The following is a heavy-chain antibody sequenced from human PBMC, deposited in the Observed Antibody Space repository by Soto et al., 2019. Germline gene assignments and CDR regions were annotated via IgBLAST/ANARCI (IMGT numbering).Heavy chain of an antibody. D-gene: IGHD6-13*01. CDR1: GGSFSGYY. J-gene: IGHJ5*02. V-gene: IGHV4-34*02. CDR3: AGLWQQLVQGGIVGWFDP. Sequence: QVQLQQWGAGLLKPSETLSLTCAVYGGSFSGYYWSWIRQPPGKGLEWIGEINHSGSTNYNPSLKSRVTISVDTSKNQFSLNLSSVTAADTAVYFCAGLWQQLVQGGIVGWFDPWGQGTLVTVSS. CDR2: INHSGST.